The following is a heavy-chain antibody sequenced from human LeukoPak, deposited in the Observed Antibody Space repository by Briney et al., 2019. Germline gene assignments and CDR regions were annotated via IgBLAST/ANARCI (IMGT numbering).Heavy chain of an antibody. Sequence: GGSLRLSCAASGFTFDDYGMSWVRQAPGKGLEWVSGINWNGGSTGYVDSVKGRFTISRDNAKNSLYLQMNSLRAEDTALYYCARESWSSGYYYYYYYMDVWGKGTTVTVSS. CDR1: GFTFDDYG. D-gene: IGHD3-22*01. CDR2: INWNGGST. CDR3: ARESWSSGYYYYYYYMDV. V-gene: IGHV3-20*04. J-gene: IGHJ6*03.